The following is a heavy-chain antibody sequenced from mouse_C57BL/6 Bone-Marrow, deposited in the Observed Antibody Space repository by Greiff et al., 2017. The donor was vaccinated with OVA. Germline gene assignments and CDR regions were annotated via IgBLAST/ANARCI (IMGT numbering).Heavy chain of an antibody. CDR3: ARRGFYYGSSYGY. CDR1: GYTFTDYY. CDR2: INPNNGGT. D-gene: IGHD1-1*01. V-gene: IGHV1-26*01. Sequence: EVQLQQSGPELVKPGASVKISCKASGYTFTDYYMNWVKQSHGKSLEWIGDINPNNGGTSYNQKFKGKATLTVDKSSSTAYMELRSLTSEDSAVYYCARRGFYYGSSYGYWGQGTTLTVSS. J-gene: IGHJ2*01.